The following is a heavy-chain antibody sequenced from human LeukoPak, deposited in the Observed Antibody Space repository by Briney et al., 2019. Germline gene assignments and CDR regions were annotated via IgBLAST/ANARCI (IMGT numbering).Heavy chain of an antibody. Sequence: GGSLRLSCAASGFTFSSYSMNWVRQAPGKGLEWVSSISSSSSYIYYADSVKGRFTISRDNAKNSLYLQMNSLRAEDTAVYYCARDRRYYYDSSGYYPFDYWGQGTLVTVSS. CDR2: ISSSSSYI. V-gene: IGHV3-21*01. CDR1: GFTFSSYS. J-gene: IGHJ4*02. CDR3: ARDRRYYYDSSGYYPFDY. D-gene: IGHD3-22*01.